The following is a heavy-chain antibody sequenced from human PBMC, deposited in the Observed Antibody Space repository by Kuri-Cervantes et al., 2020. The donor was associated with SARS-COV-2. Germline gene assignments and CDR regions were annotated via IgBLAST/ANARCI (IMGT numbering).Heavy chain of an antibody. Sequence: VGSLRLTCAASGYTFSNYGKHWFRQAPGKGLEWVAVRSYNGSNEYYADSVKGRFTISRDNSKNTLYLQVNSLSAEDTSVYYCAKDPGTMARGHYYYGMDVWGQGTTVTVSS. CDR3: AKDPGTMARGHYYYGMDV. V-gene: IGHV3-30*18. CDR1: GYTFSNYG. D-gene: IGHD3-10*01. CDR2: RSYNGSNE. J-gene: IGHJ6*02.